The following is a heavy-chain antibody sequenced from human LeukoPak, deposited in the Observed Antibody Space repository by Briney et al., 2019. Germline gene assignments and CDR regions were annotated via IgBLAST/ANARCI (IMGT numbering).Heavy chain of an antibody. CDR1: GFTLSSYS. V-gene: IGHV3-21*01. J-gene: IGHJ4*02. CDR3: AREGYYDSSGYYPLGY. Sequence: GGSLRLSCAASGFTLSSYSMNWVRQAPGKGLEWVSSISSSSNYIYYADSVKGRFTISRDNAKNSLYLQMNSLRAEDTAVYYCAREGYYDSSGYYPLGYWGQGTLVTVSS. CDR2: ISSSSNYI. D-gene: IGHD3-22*01.